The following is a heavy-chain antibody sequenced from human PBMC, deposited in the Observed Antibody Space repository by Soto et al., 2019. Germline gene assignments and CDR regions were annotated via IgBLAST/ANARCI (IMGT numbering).Heavy chain of an antibody. CDR2: ISGSGGST. D-gene: IGHD3-22*01. CDR1: GFTFSSYA. J-gene: IGHJ5*02. CDR3: ARGHYYYDSSGYYYSGWFDP. V-gene: IGHV3-23*01. Sequence: GGSLRLSCAASGFTFSSYAMSWVRQAPGKGLEWVSAISGSGGSTYYADSVKGRFTISRDNSKNTLYLQMNSLRAEDTAVYYCARGHYYYDSSGYYYSGWFDPWGQGTLVTVS.